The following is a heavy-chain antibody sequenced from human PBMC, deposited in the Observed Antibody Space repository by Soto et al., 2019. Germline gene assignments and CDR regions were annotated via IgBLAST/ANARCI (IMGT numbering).Heavy chain of an antibody. CDR1: GGSISSYY. CDR2: IYYSGST. CDR3: ARDRAGTNRLDY. J-gene: IGHJ4*02. V-gene: IGHV4-59*01. D-gene: IGHD1-7*01. Sequence: SETLSLTCTVSGGSISSYYWSWIRQPPGKGLEWIGYIYYSGSTNYNPSLKSRVTISVDTSKNQFSLKLSSVTAADTAVYYCARDRAGTNRLDYWGQGTLVTASS.